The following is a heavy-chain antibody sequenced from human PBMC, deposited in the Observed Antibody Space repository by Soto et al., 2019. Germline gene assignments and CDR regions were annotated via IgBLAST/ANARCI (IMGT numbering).Heavy chain of an antibody. D-gene: IGHD3-10*01. J-gene: IGHJ4*02. Sequence: QVQLVQSGAEVKKPGASVKVSCKASGYTFTSYEINWVRQATGQGLEWMGWMNPNSGDTVYAQKFQGRVTMTRNTSISTAYMELSSLRSEDTAVYYCARGELLWFGELLRWGQGTLVTVSS. CDR1: GYTFTSYE. CDR3: ARGELLWFGELLR. V-gene: IGHV1-8*01. CDR2: MNPNSGDT.